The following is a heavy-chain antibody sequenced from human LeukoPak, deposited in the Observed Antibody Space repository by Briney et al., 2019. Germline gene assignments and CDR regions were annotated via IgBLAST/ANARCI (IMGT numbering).Heavy chain of an antibody. D-gene: IGHD6-19*01. V-gene: IGHV4-39*01. Sequence: SEALSLTCTVSGGSISSSSYYWGWIRQPPGKGLGWIGSIYYSGSTYYNPSLKSRVTISVDTSKNQFSLKLSSVTAADTAVYYCARGSSGWYEGWFDPWGQGTLVTVSS. J-gene: IGHJ5*02. CDR3: ARGSSGWYEGWFDP. CDR2: IYYSGST. CDR1: GGSISSSSYY.